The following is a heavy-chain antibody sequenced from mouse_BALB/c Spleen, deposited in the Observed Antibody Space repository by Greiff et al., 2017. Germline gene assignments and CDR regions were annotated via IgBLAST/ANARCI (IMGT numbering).Heavy chain of an antibody. D-gene: IGHD2-1*01. CDR2: ISSGSSTI. J-gene: IGHJ4*01. CDR1: GFTFSSFG. CDR3: ASYYGNHYYAIDF. Sequence: EVHLVESGGGLVQPGGSRKLSCAASGFTFSSFGMHWVRQAPEKGLEWVAYISSGSSTIYYADTVKGRFTISRDNPKNTLFLQMTSLRSEDTAMYYCASYYGNHYYAIDFWGQGTSVTVSS. V-gene: IGHV5-17*02.